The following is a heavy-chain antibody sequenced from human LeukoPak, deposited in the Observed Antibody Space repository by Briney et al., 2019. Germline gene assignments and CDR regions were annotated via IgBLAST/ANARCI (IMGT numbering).Heavy chain of an antibody. V-gene: IGHV3-23*01. CDR2: ISGSGGST. D-gene: IGHD5-18*01. Sequence: PGGSLRLSCAASGFTFDDYGMSWVRQAPGKGLEWVSAISGSGGSTYYADSVKGRFTISRDNSKNTLYLQMNSLRAEDTAVYYCAKQYSYGFIDYWGQGTLVTVSS. J-gene: IGHJ4*02. CDR3: AKQYSYGFIDY. CDR1: GFTFDDYG.